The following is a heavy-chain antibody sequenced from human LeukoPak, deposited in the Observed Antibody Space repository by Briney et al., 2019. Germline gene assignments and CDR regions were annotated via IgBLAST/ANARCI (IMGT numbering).Heavy chain of an antibody. J-gene: IGHJ3*02. CDR1: GGSFSGYY. Sequence: SETLSLTCAVYGGSFSGYYWSWIRQPPGKGLEWIGYIYGSGSTNYNPSLKSRVTISVDTSNNQFSLRLNSVTAADTAVYYCARLFSSSSGRAFDIWGQGTIVTVSS. V-gene: IGHV4-59*01. CDR2: IYGSGST. D-gene: IGHD6-6*01. CDR3: ARLFSSSSGRAFDI.